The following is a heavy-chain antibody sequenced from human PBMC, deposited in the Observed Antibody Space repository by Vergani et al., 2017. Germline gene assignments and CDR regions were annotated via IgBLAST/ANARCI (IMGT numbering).Heavy chain of an antibody. Sequence: EVQLVESGGGLVQPGGSLRLSCAASGFTFSSYWMSWVRQAPGKGLEWVANIKQDGGEKYYVDSVKGRFTISRDNAKNSLYLQMNSLRAEDTAVYYCARYVAAAGRYYCYYVMDVWGQGTTVTVSS. J-gene: IGHJ6*02. CDR1: GFTFSSYW. CDR3: ARYVAAAGRYYCYYVMDV. D-gene: IGHD6-13*01. CDR2: IKQDGGEK. V-gene: IGHV3-7*01.